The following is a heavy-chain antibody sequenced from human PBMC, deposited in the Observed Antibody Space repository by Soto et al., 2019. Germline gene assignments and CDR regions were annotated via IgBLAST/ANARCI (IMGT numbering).Heavy chain of an antibody. J-gene: IGHJ6*02. CDR3: ARGSYVSNVFIMDV. CDR2: INPTGGDT. CDR1: GYTFTTYF. D-gene: IGHD2-21*01. V-gene: IGHV1-46*01. Sequence: ASVKVSCKASGYTFTTYFMHWVRQAPGQGFEWMGRINPTGGDTVYAKKFQGRVTVSRDTSTSTVYIELGSLTSKDTAVYYCARGSYVSNVFIMDVWGQGTTVTVSS.